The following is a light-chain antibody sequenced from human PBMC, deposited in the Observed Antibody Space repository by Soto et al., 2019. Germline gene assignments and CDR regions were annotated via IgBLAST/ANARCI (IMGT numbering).Light chain of an antibody. J-gene: IGLJ1*01. CDR1: SSDVGDYDY. CDR2: EVS. CDR3: SSYTGSSTLYV. V-gene: IGLV2-14*01. Sequence: SALTQPASVSGSPGQSITISCTGTSSDVGDYDYVSWHQQHPGKAPKLMIYEVSKRPSGVSNRFSGSKSGDTASLTISGLQAEDEADYYCSSYTGSSTLYVFGTGTKVTVL.